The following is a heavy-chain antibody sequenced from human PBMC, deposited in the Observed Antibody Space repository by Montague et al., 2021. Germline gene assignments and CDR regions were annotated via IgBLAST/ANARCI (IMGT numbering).Heavy chain of an antibody. J-gene: IGHJ6*03. CDR2: VSHGGRT. CDR1: RSLINSDYY. V-gene: IGHV4-38-2*02. CDR3: ARERDRYYHMDI. Sequence: SETLSLTCTVSRSLINSDYYWGWIRQPPGKGLEWMGSVSHGGRTYYNPPLKSRVTISVDTSNNHFSLKLSSVTAADTAMYYCARERDRYYHMDIWGKGTTITVSS.